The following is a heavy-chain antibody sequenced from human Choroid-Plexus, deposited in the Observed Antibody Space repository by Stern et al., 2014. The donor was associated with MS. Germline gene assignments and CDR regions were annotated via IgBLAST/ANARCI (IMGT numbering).Heavy chain of an antibody. D-gene: IGHD2/OR15-2a*01. CDR2: VSYDGSNK. J-gene: IGHJ5*02. V-gene: IGHV3-30*18. CDR3: AKDRQYLTYFFDH. CDR1: GVTLGSGA. Sequence: DQLVESGGGVVQPGRPLRLSCVASGVTLGSGAMHWVRQAPGTGLEWVAGVSYDGSNKYYADSVKGRFTISRDNSQNTLYMQMSSLRPEDTAVYYCAKDRQYLTYFFDHWGQGSLVTVSS.